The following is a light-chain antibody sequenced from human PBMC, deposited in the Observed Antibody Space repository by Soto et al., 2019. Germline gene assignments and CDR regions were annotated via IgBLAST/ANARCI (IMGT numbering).Light chain of an antibody. CDR3: QHCNDWPYT. V-gene: IGKV3-15*01. CDR2: GAS. J-gene: IGKJ2*01. Sequence: ELVMTQSPGTLSVSPGERATLSCRASQSVSNALAWYQQKPGQAPRLLIYGASTRATGIPARFSGTGSGTEFTLTISSLQSEDFAVYFCQHCNDWPYTFVQGTKVDIK. CDR1: QSVSNA.